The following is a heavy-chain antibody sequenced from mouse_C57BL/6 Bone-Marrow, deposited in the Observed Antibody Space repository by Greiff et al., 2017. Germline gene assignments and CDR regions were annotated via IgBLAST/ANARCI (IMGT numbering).Heavy chain of an antibody. CDR3: ARCGYHGGFAY. CDR1: GYTFTSYG. Sequence: QVQLQQSGAELARPGASVKLSCKASGYTFTSYGISWVKQRTGQGLGWIGVIYPRSGNTYYNEKFKGKATLTADKSSSTAYMELRLLTSEDSAVYFCARCGYHGGFAYWGQGTLVTVSA. D-gene: IGHD2-2*01. J-gene: IGHJ3*01. CDR2: IYPRSGNT. V-gene: IGHV1-81*01.